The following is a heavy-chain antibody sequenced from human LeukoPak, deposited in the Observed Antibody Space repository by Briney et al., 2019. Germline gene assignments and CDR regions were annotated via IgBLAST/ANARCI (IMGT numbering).Heavy chain of an antibody. CDR3: ARGQTGSSGYAVDY. CDR2: MNPNSGNT. CDR1: GYTFTSYD. J-gene: IGHJ4*02. D-gene: IGHD3-22*01. V-gene: IGHV1-8*01. Sequence: GASVKVSCKASGYTFTSYDINWVRQATGQGLEWMGWMNPNSGNTGYAQKFQGRVTMTRNTSISTAYMELSSLRSEDTAVYYCARGQTGSSGYAVDYWGQGNLVTVSS.